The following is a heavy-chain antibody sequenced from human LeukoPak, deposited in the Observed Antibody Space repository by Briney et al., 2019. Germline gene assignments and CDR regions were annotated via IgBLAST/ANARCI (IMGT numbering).Heavy chain of an antibody. CDR3: ARDRGSSGYYRPYYFDY. CDR1: GFTFSSYA. Sequence: GGSLRLSCAASGFTFSSYAMHWVRQAPGKGLEWVAVISYDGSNKYYADSVKGRFTISRDNSKNTLYLQMNSLRAEDTAVYYCARDRGSSGYYRPYYFDYWGQGTLVTVSS. CDR2: ISYDGSNK. J-gene: IGHJ4*02. D-gene: IGHD3-22*01. V-gene: IGHV3-30-3*01.